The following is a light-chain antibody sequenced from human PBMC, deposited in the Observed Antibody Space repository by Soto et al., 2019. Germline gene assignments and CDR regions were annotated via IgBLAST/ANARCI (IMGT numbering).Light chain of an antibody. Sequence: DDVLTQSPLSLPVTLGQPASISCRSSQSLVHSDGNTYLGWFQQRPGQSRRRLIYKVSNWDSGVRDRFGGSVSGTDFTMKISVVEAEDVGFYYCMQATYWLWTFGDGTKVEIK. CDR3: MQATYWLWT. CDR2: KVS. V-gene: IGKV2-30*02. CDR1: QSLVHSDGNTY. J-gene: IGKJ1*01.